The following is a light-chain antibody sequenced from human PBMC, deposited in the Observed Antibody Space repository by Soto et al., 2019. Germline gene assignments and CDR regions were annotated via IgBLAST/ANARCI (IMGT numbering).Light chain of an antibody. CDR2: EVT. Sequence: QSALTQPASVSGSPGQSITISCTATTSNVGSYNLVSWYQQHPDKAPKLMIYEVTRRPSGVSNRFSASKSANTASLTISGLQAEDEADYYCCSYAHNFTWVFGGGTKLTVL. V-gene: IGLV2-23*02. CDR1: TSNVGSYNL. J-gene: IGLJ3*02. CDR3: CSYAHNFTWV.